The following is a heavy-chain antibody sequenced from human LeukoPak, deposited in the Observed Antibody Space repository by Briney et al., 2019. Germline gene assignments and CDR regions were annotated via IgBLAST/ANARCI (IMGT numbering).Heavy chain of an antibody. Sequence: ASVKVSCKASGGTFSSYAISWVRQAPGQGLEWMGGIIPIFGTANYAQKFQGRVTITTDESTNTAYMELTSLTTEDAAVYYCASGKYGLRGWFDPWGQGTLVTVSP. V-gene: IGHV1-69*05. J-gene: IGHJ5*02. D-gene: IGHD4-17*01. CDR2: IIPIFGTA. CDR3: ASGKYGLRGWFDP. CDR1: GGTFSSYA.